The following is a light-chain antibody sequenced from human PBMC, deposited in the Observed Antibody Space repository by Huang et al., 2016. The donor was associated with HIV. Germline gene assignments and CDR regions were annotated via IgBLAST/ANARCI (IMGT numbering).Light chain of an antibody. J-gene: IGKJ1*01. CDR2: GSS. Sequence: EIVMTQSPGTLSLSPGERATLSCRPSQSVSSNLAWYQHKPGQAPMLLMYGSSTRATCVPARFSGSGSGTEFTLTISSLQSDDFVVYYCQQYQDWPRTFGQGTKVEIK. V-gene: IGKV3-15*01. CDR1: QSVSSN. CDR3: QQYQDWPRT.